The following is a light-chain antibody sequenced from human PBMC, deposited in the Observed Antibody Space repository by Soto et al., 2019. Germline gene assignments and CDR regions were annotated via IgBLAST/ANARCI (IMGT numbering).Light chain of an antibody. J-gene: IGLJ2*01. CDR3: QTWDTGARVV. V-gene: IGLV4-69*01. CDR1: SGHSSYA. Sequence: QSVLTQSPSASASLGASVKLTCTLSSGHSSYAIAWHQQQPEKGPRYLMKLSSDGSHSKGDGIPDRFSGSSSGAERYLTISSLQSEDEAEYYCQTWDTGARVVFGGGTKLTVL. CDR2: LSSDGSH.